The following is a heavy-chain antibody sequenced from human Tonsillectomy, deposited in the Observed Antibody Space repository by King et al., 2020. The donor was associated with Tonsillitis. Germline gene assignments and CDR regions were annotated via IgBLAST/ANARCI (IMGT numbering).Heavy chain of an antibody. D-gene: IGHD2-15*01. CDR3: ARGVPDIAVSRPPDWFDP. Sequence: QLVQSGAEVKKPGSSVTVSCTASGGTFTSYAITWVRQAPGQGLEWMGGIIPIFDSTNYAQKFQGRVTITADDSTSTVYLDLSSLTSEDTAAYYCARGVPDIAVSRPPDWFDPWGQGTLVTVSS. CDR2: IIPIFDST. CDR1: GGTFTSYA. J-gene: IGHJ5*02. V-gene: IGHV1-69*01.